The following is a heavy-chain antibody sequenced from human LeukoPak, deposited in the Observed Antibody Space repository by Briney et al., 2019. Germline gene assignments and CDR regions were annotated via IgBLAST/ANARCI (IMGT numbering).Heavy chain of an antibody. J-gene: IGHJ6*03. D-gene: IGHD2-15*01. V-gene: IGHV3-21*04. CDR1: GFTFSRYS. Sequence: GGSLRLSCAASGFTFSRYSMNWVRQAPGKGLEWVSSISISSSYKYYPDSLKGRFTISRDNAKNSLYLQMNSLRAEDTAVYYCARGLRYCSGGSCHTGYMDVWGKGTTVTVSS. CDR3: ARGLRYCSGGSCHTGYMDV. CDR2: ISISSSYK.